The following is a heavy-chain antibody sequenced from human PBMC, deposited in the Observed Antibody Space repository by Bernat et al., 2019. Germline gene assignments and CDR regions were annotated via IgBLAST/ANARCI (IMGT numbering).Heavy chain of an antibody. CDR2: IQNDGSDK. J-gene: IGHJ4*02. CDR3: AKGGFYNYWPLFDY. Sequence: QVQLVESGGGVVQPGGSLRLSCTASGFTFSTYSLHWVRQAPDKGLEWVAFIQNDGSDKYYADFVKGRFTISRDNSKKTLYSQMNSLRTEDTAVYYCAKGGFYNYWPLFDYWGQGTLVTVSS. V-gene: IGHV3-30*02. CDR1: GFTFSTYS. D-gene: IGHD1-1*01.